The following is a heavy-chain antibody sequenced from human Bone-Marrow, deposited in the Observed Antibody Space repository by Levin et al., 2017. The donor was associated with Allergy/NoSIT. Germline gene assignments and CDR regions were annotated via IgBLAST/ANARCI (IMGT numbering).Heavy chain of an antibody. J-gene: IGHJ4*02. CDR1: GFTLRNYA. CDR2: ISGSRNIT. Sequence: PGGSLRLSCAVSGFTLRNYAMAWVRQAPGKGLEWVSAISGSRNITSYANSVKGRFAISRDNSKNTLYLQMNSLRPDDTAVYYCAKDSPKYKGPFSSSWYSFHQWGQGTLVTVSS. D-gene: IGHD6-13*01. CDR3: AKDSPKYKGPFSSSWYSFHQ. V-gene: IGHV3-23*01.